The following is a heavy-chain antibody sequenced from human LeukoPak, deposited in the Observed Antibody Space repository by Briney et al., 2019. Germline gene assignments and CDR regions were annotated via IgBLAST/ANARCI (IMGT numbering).Heavy chain of an antibody. J-gene: IGHJ5*02. CDR2: IIPILGIA. CDR3: AREGNYDFWSGSGLDP. V-gene: IGHV1-69*04. CDR1: GGTFSSYT. Sequence: ASVKVSCKASGGTFSSYTISWVRQAPGQGLEWMGRIIPILGIANYAQKFQGRVTITADTSTSTAYMELSSLRSEDTAVYYCAREGNYDFWSGSGLDPWGQGTLVTVSS. D-gene: IGHD3-3*01.